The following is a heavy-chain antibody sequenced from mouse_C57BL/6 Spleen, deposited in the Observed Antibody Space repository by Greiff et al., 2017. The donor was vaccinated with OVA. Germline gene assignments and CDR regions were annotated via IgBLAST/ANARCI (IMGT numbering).Heavy chain of an antibody. CDR1: GFTFTDYY. D-gene: IGHD1-1*01. CDR3: ARSIGTYGSSYAMDF. CDR2: IRNKANGYTT. Sequence: EVQLVESGGGLVQPGGSLSLSCAASGFTFTDYYMSWVRQPPGKALEWLGFIRNKANGYTTEYSASVKGRFTISRVKSQSILYLQMNALRAEDSATYYCARSIGTYGSSYAMDFWGQGTSVTVSS. J-gene: IGHJ4*01. V-gene: IGHV7-3*01.